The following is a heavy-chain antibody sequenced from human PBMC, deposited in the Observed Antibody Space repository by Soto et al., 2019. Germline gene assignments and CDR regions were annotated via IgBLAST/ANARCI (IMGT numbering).Heavy chain of an antibody. CDR1: GFTFCSYG. CDR2: ISYDGSNK. D-gene: IGHD3-10*01. CDR3: APWFGEFDY. J-gene: IGHJ4*02. Sequence: QVQLVESGGGVVQPGRSLRLSCAASGFTFCSYGMHWVRQAPGKGLEWVAVISYDGSNKYYADSVKGRFTISRDNSKNTLYLQMNSLRAEDTAVYYCAPWFGEFDYWGQGTLVTDSS. V-gene: IGHV3-30*03.